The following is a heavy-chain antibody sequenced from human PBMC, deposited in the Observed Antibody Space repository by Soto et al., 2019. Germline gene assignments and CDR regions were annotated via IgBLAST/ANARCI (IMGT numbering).Heavy chain of an antibody. Sequence: ASVKVSCKASGYTFTSYGISWVRQAPGQGLEWMGWISAYNGNTNYAQKLQGRVTMTTDTSTSAAYMELRSLRSDDTAVYYCARDLWFGELSTRWFDPWGQGTLVTVSS. CDR2: ISAYNGNT. CDR1: GYTFTSYG. J-gene: IGHJ5*02. D-gene: IGHD3-10*01. V-gene: IGHV1-18*01. CDR3: ARDLWFGELSTRWFDP.